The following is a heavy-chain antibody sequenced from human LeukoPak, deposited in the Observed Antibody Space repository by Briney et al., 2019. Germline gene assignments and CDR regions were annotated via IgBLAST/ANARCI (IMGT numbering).Heavy chain of an antibody. CDR2: ISYDGSNK. D-gene: IGHD6-13*01. CDR1: GFTFSSYG. CDR3: ASGRHSSSWYLEFGY. V-gene: IGHV3-30*03. J-gene: IGHJ4*02. Sequence: GRSLRLCCAASGFTFSSYGMHWVRQATGKGLEWVAVISYDGSNKYYADSVKGRFTISRDNSKNTLYLQMNSLRAEDTAVYYCASGRHSSSWYLEFGYWGQGTLVTVSS.